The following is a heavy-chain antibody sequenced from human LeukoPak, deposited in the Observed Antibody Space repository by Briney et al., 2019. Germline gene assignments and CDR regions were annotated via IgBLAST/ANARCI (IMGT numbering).Heavy chain of an antibody. CDR1: GVSISNYY. CDR2: IYYSGTT. J-gene: IGHJ4*02. CDR3: ARVMGGGWTGFDY. D-gene: IGHD3/OR15-3a*01. Sequence: SETLSLTCTVSGVSISNYYWSWIRQPPGKGLEWIGYIYYSGTTDYSPSLKSRVTISVDTSKNQFSLKLSSVTAADTAVYYCARVMGGGWTGFDYWGQGTLVTVSS. V-gene: IGHV4-59*01.